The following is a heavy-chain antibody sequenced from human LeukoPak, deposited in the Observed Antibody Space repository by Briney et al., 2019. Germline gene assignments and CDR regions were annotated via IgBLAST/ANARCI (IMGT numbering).Heavy chain of an antibody. CDR3: ARENCSCTSCWFDP. J-gene: IGHJ5*02. CDR2: IIPIFGTA. V-gene: IGHV1-69*06. Sequence: SVKVSCKASGGTFSSYAISWVRQAPGQGLEWMGGIIPIFGTANYAQKFQGRVTITADKSTSTAYMELSSLRSEDTAVYYCARENCSCTSCWFDPWGQGTLVTVSS. D-gene: IGHD2-2*01. CDR1: GGTFSSYA.